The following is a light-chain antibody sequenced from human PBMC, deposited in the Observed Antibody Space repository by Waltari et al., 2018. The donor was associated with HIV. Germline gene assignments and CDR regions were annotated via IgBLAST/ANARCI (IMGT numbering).Light chain of an antibody. J-gene: IGKJ1*01. CDR2: GSS. Sequence: DIQMTQSPTSLSAYVGETISISCRASQGISTYLNWYQKRGDTAPKLLIFGSSNLQSGVPSRFSGSGSGTEFTLIIRGLQPEDFASYFCQQSYNVPWTFGQGTKVET. CDR1: QGISTY. CDR3: QQSYNVPWT. V-gene: IGKV1-39*01.